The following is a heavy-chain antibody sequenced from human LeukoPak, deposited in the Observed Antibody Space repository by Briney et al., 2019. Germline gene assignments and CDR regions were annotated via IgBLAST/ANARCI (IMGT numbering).Heavy chain of an antibody. Sequence: GGSLRLSCAASGFTFSSYAMSWFRQAPGKGLEWVSAISGSGGSTYYADSVKGRFTISRDNSKNTLYLQMNSLRAEDTAVYYCAKDKVPGIAVAGRLGYWGQGTLVTVSS. J-gene: IGHJ4*02. D-gene: IGHD6-19*01. CDR3: AKDKVPGIAVAGRLGY. CDR2: ISGSGGST. CDR1: GFTFSSYA. V-gene: IGHV3-23*01.